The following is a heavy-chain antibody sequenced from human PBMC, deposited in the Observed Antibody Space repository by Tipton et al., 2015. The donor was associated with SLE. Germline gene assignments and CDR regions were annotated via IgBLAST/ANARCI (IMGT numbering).Heavy chain of an antibody. CDR2: IYTSGST. CDR1: GGSISSHY. J-gene: IGHJ4*02. D-gene: IGHD3-9*01. Sequence: TLSLTCTVSGGSISSHYWRWIRQPPGKGLEWIGYIYTSGSTNYNPSLKSRVTISVDTSKNQFSLKLSSVTAADTAVYYCASGQVADDWLPYFDYWGQGTLVTVSS. CDR3: ASGQVADDWLPYFDY. V-gene: IGHV4-4*09.